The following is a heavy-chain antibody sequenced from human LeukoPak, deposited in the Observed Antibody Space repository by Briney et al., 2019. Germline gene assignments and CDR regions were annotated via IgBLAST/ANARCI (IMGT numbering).Heavy chain of an antibody. Sequence: ASVKVSCKASGYTFTSYDINWVRQATGQGLEWMGWMNPNSGNTGYVQKFQGRVTMTRNTSISTAYMELSSLRSEDTAVHYCARVDSTALPYYYYGMDVWGQGTTVTVSS. CDR3: ARVDSTALPYYYYGMDV. D-gene: IGHD3/OR15-3a*01. V-gene: IGHV1-8*01. CDR1: GYTFTSYD. CDR2: MNPNSGNT. J-gene: IGHJ6*02.